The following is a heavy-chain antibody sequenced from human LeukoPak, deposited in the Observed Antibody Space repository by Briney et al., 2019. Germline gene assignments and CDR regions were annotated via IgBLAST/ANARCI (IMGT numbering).Heavy chain of an antibody. J-gene: IGHJ4*02. CDR3: ARSTGYSSGWRLDY. Sequence: SETLSLTCTVSGGSISSYYCNWIRQPPGKGLEWIGYIYYSGSTNYNPSLKSRVTISVDTSKNQFSLKLSSVTAADTAVYYCARSTGYSSGWRLDYWGQGTLVTVSS. CDR1: GGSISSYY. D-gene: IGHD6-19*01. V-gene: IGHV4-59*01. CDR2: IYYSGST.